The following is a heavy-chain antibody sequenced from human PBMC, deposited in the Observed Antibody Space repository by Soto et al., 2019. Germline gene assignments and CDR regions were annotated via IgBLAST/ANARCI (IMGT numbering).Heavy chain of an antibody. Sequence: GGSLRLSCAASGFTFSRYFMSWVRQAPGKGLEWVANIKQDGSEKYYVDSVKGRFTISRDNAKNSLYLQMNSLRAEDTAVYYCARAGDYDFWSGYEEDVWGQGTTVTVSS. CDR3: ARAGDYDFWSGYEEDV. CDR1: GFTFSRYF. J-gene: IGHJ6*02. CDR2: IKQDGSEK. V-gene: IGHV3-7*05. D-gene: IGHD3-3*01.